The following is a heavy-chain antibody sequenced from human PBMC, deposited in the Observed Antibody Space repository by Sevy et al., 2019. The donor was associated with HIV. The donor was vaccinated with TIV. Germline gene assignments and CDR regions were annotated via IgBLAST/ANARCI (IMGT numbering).Heavy chain of an antibody. D-gene: IGHD6-19*01. CDR1: GYSFTSYW. CDR2: IYPGDSDT. V-gene: IGHV5-51*01. J-gene: IGHJ4*02. CDR3: ATTLRSGIAVSGGGFDY. Sequence: GESLKISCKGSGYSFTSYWIGWVRQMPGKGLEWMGIIYPGDSDTRNSPSFQGQVTISADKSISTAYLQWSSLKASDTAMYYCATTLRSGIAVSGGGFDYWGQGTLVTVST.